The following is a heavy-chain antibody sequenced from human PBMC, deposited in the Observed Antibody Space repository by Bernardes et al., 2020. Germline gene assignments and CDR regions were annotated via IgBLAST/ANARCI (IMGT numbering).Heavy chain of an antibody. J-gene: IGHJ6*04. V-gene: IGHV4-34*01. CDR3: ARGGGVWSGYSGVDV. CDR1: GGSFSGYY. CDR2: FNHSGST. Sequence: SETLSLTCGVYGGSFSGYYWSWIRQPPGKGLEWIGEFNHSGSTNYNLSLKSRVTILVDTSKNQFSLKLSSVTAADTAVYYAARGGGVWSGYSGVDVWGKGTTVTVSS. D-gene: IGHD3-3*01.